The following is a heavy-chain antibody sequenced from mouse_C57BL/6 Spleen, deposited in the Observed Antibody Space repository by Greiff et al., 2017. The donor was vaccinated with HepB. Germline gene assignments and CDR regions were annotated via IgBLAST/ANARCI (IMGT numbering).Heavy chain of an antibody. Sequence: QVQLQQSGPELVKPGASVKISCKASGYAFSSSWMNWVKQRPGKGLEWIGRIYPGDGDTNYNGKFKGKATLTADKSSSTAYMQLSSLTSEDSAVYFCARPVTGDYFDYWGQGTTLTVSS. CDR2: IYPGDGDT. D-gene: IGHD4-1*01. CDR1: GYAFSSSW. J-gene: IGHJ2*01. CDR3: ARPVTGDYFDY. V-gene: IGHV1-82*01.